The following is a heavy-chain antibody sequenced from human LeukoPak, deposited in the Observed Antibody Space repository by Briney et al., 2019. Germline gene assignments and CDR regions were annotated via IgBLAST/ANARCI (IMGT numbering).Heavy chain of an antibody. D-gene: IGHD6-13*01. CDR1: GFTFDDYA. CDR3: ARVDAGTGAFDI. V-gene: IGHV3-9*01. Sequence: PGGSLRLSCAASGFTFDDYAMHWVRQAPGKGLEWVSGISWNSGSIGYADSVKGRFTISRDNAKNSLYLQMNSLRAEDTAVYYCARVDAGTGAFDIWGQGTMVTVSS. J-gene: IGHJ3*02. CDR2: ISWNSGSI.